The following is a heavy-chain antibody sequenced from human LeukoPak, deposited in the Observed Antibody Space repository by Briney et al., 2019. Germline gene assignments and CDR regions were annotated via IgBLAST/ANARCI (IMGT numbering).Heavy chain of an antibody. CDR2: INPSGGST. CDR3: ARSDPRIQLWPRPYYFDY. V-gene: IGHV1-46*01. CDR1: GYTFTSYY. J-gene: IGHJ4*02. D-gene: IGHD5-18*01. Sequence: ASVKVSCKASGYTFTSYYMHWVRQAPGQGLEWMGIINPSGGSTSYAQKFQGRVTMTRDTSTSTVYMELSRLRSDDTAVYYCARSDPRIQLWPRPYYFDYWGQGTLVTVSS.